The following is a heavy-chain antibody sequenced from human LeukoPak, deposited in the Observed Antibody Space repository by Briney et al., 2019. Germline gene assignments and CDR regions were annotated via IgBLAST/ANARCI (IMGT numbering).Heavy chain of an antibody. J-gene: IGHJ4*02. V-gene: IGHV4-34*01. D-gene: IGHD3-3*01. CDR1: GGSFSGYY. CDR2: INHSGST. Sequence: SETLSLTCAVYGGSFSGYYWSWIRQPPGKGLEWIGEINHSGSTNYNPSLKSRVTISVDTSKNQFPLKLSSVTAADTAVYYCARRSSGRPVDYWGQGTLVTVSS. CDR3: ARRSSGRPVDY.